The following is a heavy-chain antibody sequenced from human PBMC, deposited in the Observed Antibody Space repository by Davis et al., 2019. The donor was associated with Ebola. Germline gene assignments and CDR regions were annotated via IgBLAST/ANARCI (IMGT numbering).Heavy chain of an antibody. J-gene: IGHJ4*02. CDR1: GGSISSHY. Sequence: SETLSLTCTVSGGSISSHYWGWIRQPPGKGLEWIGNIYYSGSTYYNPSLKSRVTISVDTSKNQFSLKLSSVTAADTAVYYCARHLYSSGWYGAIDYWGQGALVTVSS. V-gene: IGHV4-59*04. CDR2: IYYSGST. D-gene: IGHD6-19*01. CDR3: ARHLYSSGWYGAIDY.